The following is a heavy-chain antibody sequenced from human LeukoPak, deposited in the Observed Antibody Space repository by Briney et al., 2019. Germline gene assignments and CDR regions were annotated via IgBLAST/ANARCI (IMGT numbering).Heavy chain of an antibody. D-gene: IGHD2-15*01. V-gene: IGHV4-39*01. CDR3: ASVGLGGDSCSGNSCHSPFDM. J-gene: IGHJ3*02. CDR2: IYYTGNT. CDR1: GGSITMSTFF. Sequence: SETLSLTCTVSGGSITMSTFFWSWIRQPPGRGLEWIGNIYYTGNTYLNPSLQSRATMFVDTSKNQFSLWRRSVTAADTAVYYCASVGLGGDSCSGNSCHSPFDMWGQGTLVTVSS.